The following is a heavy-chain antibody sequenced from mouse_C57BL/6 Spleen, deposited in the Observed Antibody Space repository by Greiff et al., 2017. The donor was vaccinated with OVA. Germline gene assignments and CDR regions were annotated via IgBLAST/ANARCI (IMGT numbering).Heavy chain of an antibody. Sequence: EVQLQQSGPELVKPGASVKISCKASGYTFTDYYMNWVKQSHGKSLEWIGDINPNNGGTSYNQKFKGKATLTVDKSSSTAYMELRSLTSEDSAVYYCARARLRPDDEYYFDYWGQGTTLTVSS. CDR3: ARARLRPDDEYYFDY. CDR1: GYTFTDYY. CDR2: INPNNGGT. D-gene: IGHD2-12*01. J-gene: IGHJ2*01. V-gene: IGHV1-26*01.